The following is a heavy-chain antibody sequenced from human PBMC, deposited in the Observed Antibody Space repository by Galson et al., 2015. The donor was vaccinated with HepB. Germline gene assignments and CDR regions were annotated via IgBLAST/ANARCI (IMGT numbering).Heavy chain of an antibody. CDR1: GFTVSNNY. CDR2: IYSGGST. J-gene: IGHJ2*01. Sequence: SLRLSCAASGFTVSNNYMSWVRQAPGKGLEWVSVIYSGGSTYYADSVKGRFTISRDNSKNTLYLQMNSLRAEDTAVYYCARGQWLVLNWYFDLWGRGTLVTVSS. D-gene: IGHD6-19*01. V-gene: IGHV3-66*01. CDR3: ARGQWLVLNWYFDL.